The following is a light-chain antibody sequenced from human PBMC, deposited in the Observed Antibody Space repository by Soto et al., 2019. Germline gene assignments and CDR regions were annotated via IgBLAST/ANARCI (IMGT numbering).Light chain of an antibody. CDR3: SSYAGSNLV. J-gene: IGLJ2*01. CDR1: SSDVGGYNY. Sequence: QSALTQPASVSGSPGQSITISCTGTSSDVGGYNYVSWYQQHPGKVPKLMIYEVSKRPSGVPDRFSGSKSGNTASLTVSGLQAEDEADYYCSSYAGSNLVFGGGTKLTVL. V-gene: IGLV2-8*01. CDR2: EVS.